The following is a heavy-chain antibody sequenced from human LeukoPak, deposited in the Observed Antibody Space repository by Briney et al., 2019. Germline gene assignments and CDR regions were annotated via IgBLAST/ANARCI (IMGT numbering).Heavy chain of an antibody. V-gene: IGHV3-21*01. CDR2: ISSSSSYI. CDR3: AILNDILTGYYNDY. Sequence: PGGSLRLSCAASGFIFSSHGMNWVRQAPGKGLEWVSSISSSSSYIYYADSVKGRFTISRDNSKNTLYLQMNSLRAEDTAVYYCAILNDILTGYYNDYWGQGTLVTVSS. J-gene: IGHJ4*02. CDR1: GFIFSSHG. D-gene: IGHD3-9*01.